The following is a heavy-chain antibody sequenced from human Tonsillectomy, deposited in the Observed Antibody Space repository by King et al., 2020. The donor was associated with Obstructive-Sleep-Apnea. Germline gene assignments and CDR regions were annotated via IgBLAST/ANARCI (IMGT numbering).Heavy chain of an antibody. Sequence: QLVQSGGGVVRPGASLRLSCSASGFAFPTYTIHWVRQTPGKGLEWVAHVSSDGNNKYYADSVKGRFTISRDNSKDTLYLDMYSLRPEDTAFYYCARGVGNYYYGMDVWGQGTTVTVS. CDR1: GFAFPTYT. V-gene: IGHV3-30-3*01. CDR3: ARGVGNYYYGMDV. D-gene: IGHD1-14*01. J-gene: IGHJ6*02. CDR2: VSSDGNNK.